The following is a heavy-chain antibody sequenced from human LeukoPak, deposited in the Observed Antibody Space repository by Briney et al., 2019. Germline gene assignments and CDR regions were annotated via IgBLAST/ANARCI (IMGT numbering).Heavy chain of an antibody. J-gene: IGHJ4*02. V-gene: IGHV4-59*01. D-gene: IGHD1-20*01. CDR3: ARGIIGVDY. CDR1: GGSISSYY. CDR2: IYYSGST. Sequence: SETLSLTCTASGGSISSYYWSWLRQPPGKGLEWIGYIYYSGSTNYNPSLKSRVTISVDTSKNQFSLKLSSVTAADTAVYYCARGIIGVDYWGQGTLVTVSS.